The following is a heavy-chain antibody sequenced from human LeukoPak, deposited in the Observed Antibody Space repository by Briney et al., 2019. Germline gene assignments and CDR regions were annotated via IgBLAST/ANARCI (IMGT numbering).Heavy chain of an antibody. CDR3: ARDPDFWSGYYNFDY. J-gene: IGHJ4*02. D-gene: IGHD3-3*01. CDR1: GGSISSYY. V-gene: IGHV4-4*07. Sequence: SETLSLTCTVSGGSISSYYWSWIRQPAGKGLEWIGRIYTSGSTNYNPSLKSRVTMSVDTSKNQFSLKLSSVTAADTAVYYCARDPDFWSGYYNFDYWGQGTLVTVSS. CDR2: IYTSGST.